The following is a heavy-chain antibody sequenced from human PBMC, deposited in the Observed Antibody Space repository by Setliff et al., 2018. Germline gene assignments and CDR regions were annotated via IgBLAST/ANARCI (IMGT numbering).Heavy chain of an antibody. CDR3: ASHEPWLWNAFDI. V-gene: IGHV3-48*03. CDR1: GLSYSNDW. CDR2: ITTSGSTI. J-gene: IGHJ3*02. Sequence: GGSLRLSCTASGLSYSNDWVSWVRQAPGKGLEWISYITTSGSTIYYADSVKGRFTISRDNAKNSLYLQMNSLRAEDTAVYYCASHEPWLWNAFDIWGQGTMVTVSS. D-gene: IGHD6-19*01.